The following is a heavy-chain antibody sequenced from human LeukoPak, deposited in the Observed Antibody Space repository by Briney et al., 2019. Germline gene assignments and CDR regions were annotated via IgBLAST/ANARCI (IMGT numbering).Heavy chain of an antibody. CDR3: GRDTVTSFGYYYGLDV. Sequence: SETLSLTCTVSGGSISSGDYYWSWIRQPPGKGLEWIGYIYYSGNTYYNPSLKSRVTISVDTSKNQFSLKLSSVTAADTAVHCCGRDTVTSFGYYYGLDVWGPGTTVPVSS. D-gene: IGHD4-17*01. V-gene: IGHV4-30-4*01. CDR1: GGSISSGDYY. J-gene: IGHJ6*02. CDR2: IYYSGNT.